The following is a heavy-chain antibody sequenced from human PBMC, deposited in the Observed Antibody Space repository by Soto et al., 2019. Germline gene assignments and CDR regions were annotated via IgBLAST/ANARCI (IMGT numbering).Heavy chain of an antibody. V-gene: IGHV1-69*08. CDR3: ARDDGDYVSPVDAFYI. D-gene: IGHD4-17*01. Sequence: QVQLVQSGAEVKKPGSSVKVSCKASGGTFSSYTISWVRQAPGQGLEWMGRIIPILGIANYAQKFQGRVTITADKSTSTAYMELSSLRSEDTAVYYCARDDGDYVSPVDAFYIWGQGKMVTVSS. J-gene: IGHJ3*02. CDR2: IIPILGIA. CDR1: GGTFSSYT.